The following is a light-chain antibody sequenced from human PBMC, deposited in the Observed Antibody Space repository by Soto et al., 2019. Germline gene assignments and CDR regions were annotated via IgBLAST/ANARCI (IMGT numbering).Light chain of an antibody. V-gene: IGKV3-20*01. Sequence: DIVLTQSPGTLSLSPGERGPLSCRASETVSSSYLAWYQQKPGQAPRLLIYGASSRATGSPDRFSGSGSGTDFTLTISRLEHEEYAMYYCHQRNQFGQGTRLEI. J-gene: IGKJ5*01. CDR1: ETVSSSY. CDR2: GAS. CDR3: HQRNQ.